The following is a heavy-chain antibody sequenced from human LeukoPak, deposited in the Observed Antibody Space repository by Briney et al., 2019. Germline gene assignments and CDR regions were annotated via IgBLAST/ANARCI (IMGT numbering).Heavy chain of an antibody. CDR1: GGSFSGYY. Sequence: PSETLSLTCAVYGGSFSGYYWSWIRQPPGKGLEWSGEINHSGSTNYNPSLKSRVTISVDTSKNQFSLKLSSVTAADTAVYYCARRDSGYDFQGFYFDYWGQGTLVTVSS. CDR3: ARRDSGYDFQGFYFDY. CDR2: INHSGST. D-gene: IGHD5-12*01. J-gene: IGHJ4*02. V-gene: IGHV4-34*01.